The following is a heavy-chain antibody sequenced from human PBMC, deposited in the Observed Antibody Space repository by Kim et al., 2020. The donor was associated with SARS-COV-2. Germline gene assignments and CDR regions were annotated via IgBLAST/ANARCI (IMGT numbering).Heavy chain of an antibody. Sequence: GGSLRLSCAASGFTFSSYGMHWVRQAPGKGLEWVAVISYDGSNKYYADSVKGRFTISRDNSKNTLYLQMNSLRAEDTAVYYCARGGGRGEVFDYWGQGTLVTVSS. CDR1: GFTFSSYG. V-gene: IGHV3-33*05. D-gene: IGHD3-10*01. CDR3: ARGGGRGEVFDY. J-gene: IGHJ4*02. CDR2: ISYDGSNK.